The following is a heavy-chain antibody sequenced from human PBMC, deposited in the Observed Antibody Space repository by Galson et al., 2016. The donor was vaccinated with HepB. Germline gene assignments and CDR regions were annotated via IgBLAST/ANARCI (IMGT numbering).Heavy chain of an antibody. Sequence: SVKVSCKASGYTFTSYYIHWVRQAPGQGLEWVGIINPSGGSTSYPQKFQGRLTLTRDTSTSTVYMELSSLRSEDTAVYYCARGADSSSYSYYHGMDVWGQATTVTVSS. D-gene: IGHD3-22*01. V-gene: IGHV1-46*01. CDR3: ARGADSSSYSYYHGMDV. J-gene: IGHJ6*02. CDR2: INPSGGST. CDR1: GYTFTSYY.